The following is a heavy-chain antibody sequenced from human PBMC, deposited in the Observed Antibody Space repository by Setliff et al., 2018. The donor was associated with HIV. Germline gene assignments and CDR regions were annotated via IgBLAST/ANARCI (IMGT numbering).Heavy chain of an antibody. CDR2: LYSSGRT. Sequence: SETLSLTCTVSGGSISRGSYSWSWIRQPAGKGLEWIGRLYSSGRTNYNPSLKSRVTMSLETSKNQFSLKLTSVTAADTAVYFCARLRITMIMMLNYFDYWGQGTLVTVSS. CDR3: ARLRITMIMMLNYFDY. CDR1: GGSISRGSYS. D-gene: IGHD3-22*01. V-gene: IGHV4-61*02. J-gene: IGHJ4*02.